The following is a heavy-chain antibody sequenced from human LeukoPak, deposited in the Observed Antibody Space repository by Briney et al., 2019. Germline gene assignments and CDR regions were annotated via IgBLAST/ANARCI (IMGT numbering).Heavy chain of an antibody. Sequence: PGRSLRLSCAASGFTFSSYGMHWVLQAPGKGLEWVAVIWYDGSNKYYADSVKGRFTISRDNSKNTLYLQMNSLRAEDTAVYYCARDRTQRNFWSGYYSFDPWGQGTLVTVSS. CDR2: IWYDGSNK. J-gene: IGHJ5*02. D-gene: IGHD3-3*01. CDR1: GFTFSSYG. CDR3: ARDRTQRNFWSGYYSFDP. V-gene: IGHV3-33*01.